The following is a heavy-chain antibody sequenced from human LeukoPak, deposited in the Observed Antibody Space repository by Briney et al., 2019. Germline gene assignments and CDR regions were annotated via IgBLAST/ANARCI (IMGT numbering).Heavy chain of an antibody. CDR1: GVSFSGYY. CDR2: INHSEST. J-gene: IGHJ4*02. Sequence: SETLSLTSAVYGVSFSGYYWSWIPQPPGKGLEWIVEINHSESTNDNPSLKSRVTISVDTSKNQFSLKLSSVTAADTAVYYCARGSILWLKGYFDYWGQGTLVTVSS. CDR3: ARGSILWLKGYFDY. D-gene: IGHD2-21*01. V-gene: IGHV4-34*01.